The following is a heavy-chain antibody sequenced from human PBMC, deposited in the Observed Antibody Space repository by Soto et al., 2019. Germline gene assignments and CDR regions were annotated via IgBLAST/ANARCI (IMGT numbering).Heavy chain of an antibody. D-gene: IGHD2-8*01. Sequence: QVQLQESGPGLVKPSQTLSLPCTVSGCSISSGGYYWSWIRQHPGKGLEWIGYIYYSGSTYYNPSLKSRVTITVDTSKNQCSLKLSSVTAADTAVYYCARKKWVYASGGYFDYWGQGTLVTVSS. V-gene: IGHV4-31*03. CDR1: GCSISSGGYY. CDR2: IYYSGST. CDR3: ARKKWVYASGGYFDY. J-gene: IGHJ4*02.